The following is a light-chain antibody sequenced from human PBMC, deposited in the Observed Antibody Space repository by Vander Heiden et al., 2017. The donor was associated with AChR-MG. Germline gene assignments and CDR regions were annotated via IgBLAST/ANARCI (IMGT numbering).Light chain of an antibody. Sequence: AIQLTQSPSSLSASVGDRVTITCRASQGISSALAWYQQKPGKAPKLLIYDASSLESGVPSRFSGSGSGTDFTLTISSLQPEDFATYYCQQFNSYVSITFGQGTRLEIK. V-gene: IGKV1-13*02. J-gene: IGKJ5*01. CDR1: QGISSA. CDR2: DAS. CDR3: QQFNSYVSIT.